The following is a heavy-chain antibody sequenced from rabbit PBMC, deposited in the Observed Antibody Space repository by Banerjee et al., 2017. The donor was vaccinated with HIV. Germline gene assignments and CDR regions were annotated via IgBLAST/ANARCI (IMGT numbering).Heavy chain of an antibody. CDR1: GIDFSSYYY. Sequence: EESGGGLVKPGGTLTLTCKASGIDFSSYYYMCWVRQAPGKGLEWIGCIYTGSGSAWYANWAKGRFTISKTSSTTVTLQMTSLTAADTATYFCARDAGYAGSNLWGPGTLVTVS. CDR3: ARDAGYAGSNL. CDR2: IYTGSGSA. D-gene: IGHD4-2*01. J-gene: IGHJ4*01. V-gene: IGHV1S40*01.